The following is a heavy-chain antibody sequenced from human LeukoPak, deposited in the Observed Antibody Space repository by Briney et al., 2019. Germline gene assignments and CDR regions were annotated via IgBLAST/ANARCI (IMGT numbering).Heavy chain of an antibody. D-gene: IGHD2-2*01. V-gene: IGHV4-4*07. Sequence: SETLSLTCTVSGGSNSSYYWSWIRQPAGKGLEWIGRIHTTGGTRYSPSLKSRITMSLDASKNQFTLMLSSVTAADTAVYYCARDLALGYCPSSSCSSPLFDYWGQGSLVTVSS. CDR3: ARDLALGYCPSSSCSSPLFDY. CDR1: GGSNSSYY. CDR2: IHTTGGT. J-gene: IGHJ4*02.